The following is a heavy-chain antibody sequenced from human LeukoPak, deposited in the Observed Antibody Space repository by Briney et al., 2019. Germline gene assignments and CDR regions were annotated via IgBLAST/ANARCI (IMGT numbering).Heavy chain of an antibody. CDR3: ATILTGYCRDY. CDR1: GFTFSSYW. J-gene: IGHJ4*02. V-gene: IGHV3-74*01. D-gene: IGHD3-9*01. Sequence: GGSLTLTCAASGFTFSSYWLHWVRQTPAKGLVWVSRINSDGSFTNFADSVKGRFTISRNNAKNTLYLQMNSLRAEDTAVYYCATILTGYCRDYWGQGTLVTVSS. CDR2: INSDGSFT.